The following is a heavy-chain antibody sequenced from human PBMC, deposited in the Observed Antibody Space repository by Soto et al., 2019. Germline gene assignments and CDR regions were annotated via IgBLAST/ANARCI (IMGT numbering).Heavy chain of an antibody. D-gene: IGHD1-26*01. Sequence: LRLSCAASGFTFSSYAMSWVRQAPGKGLEWVSAIRSKANSYATAYAASVKGRFTISRDDSKNTAYLQMNSLKTEDTAVYYCTSTPIVLLVWFDTWRQGPLVTAFS. CDR1: GFTFSSYA. J-gene: IGHJ5*02. CDR2: IRSKANSYAT. V-gene: IGHV3-73*01. CDR3: TSTPIVLLVWFDT.